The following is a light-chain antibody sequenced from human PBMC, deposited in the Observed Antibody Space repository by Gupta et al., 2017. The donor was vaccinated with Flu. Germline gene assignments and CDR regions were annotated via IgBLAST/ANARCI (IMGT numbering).Light chain of an antibody. CDR2: SDN. CDR3: AAWDGTLTGVV. J-gene: IGLJ2*01. CDR1: SSNIGSNN. Sequence: QSELTQPPSASGTPGQRFTISCSGRSSNIGSNNVNWYQQLPGTAPKLLIYSDNQRPSGVPDRFSGSKSGTSASLAISGLQSEDEADYYCAAWDGTLTGVVFGGGTKLTVL. V-gene: IGLV1-44*01.